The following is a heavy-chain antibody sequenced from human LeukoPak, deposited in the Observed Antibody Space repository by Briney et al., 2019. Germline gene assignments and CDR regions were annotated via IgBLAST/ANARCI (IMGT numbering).Heavy chain of an antibody. CDR2: FSPKTGGS. D-gene: IGHD1-26*01. CDR3: VRDSGGSYYYPSDY. Sequence: ASVKVSCKTSGYTFIGHYMHWVCQAPGHGLEWMGWFSPKTGGSHFAQKFRGRVAMTTDTSISTAYLELSSLRSDDTAVYYCVRDSGGSYYYPSDYWGQGTLVTVSS. V-gene: IGHV1-2*02. J-gene: IGHJ4*02. CDR1: GYTFIGHY.